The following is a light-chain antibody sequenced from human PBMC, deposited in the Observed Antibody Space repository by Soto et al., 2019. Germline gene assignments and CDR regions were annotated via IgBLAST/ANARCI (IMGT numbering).Light chain of an antibody. V-gene: IGLV1-44*01. Sequence: QSVLTQPPSASGTPGQRVTISCSGSNSNIGSNTVNWYQQFPGTDPRFLIYGNDLRPSAVPARFSASTSGTSASLAISGLRSEDEAAYYCAIWYNSLRGRGFGGGTKLTVL. CDR2: GND. J-gene: IGLJ2*01. CDR3: AIWYNSLRGRG. CDR1: NSNIGSNT.